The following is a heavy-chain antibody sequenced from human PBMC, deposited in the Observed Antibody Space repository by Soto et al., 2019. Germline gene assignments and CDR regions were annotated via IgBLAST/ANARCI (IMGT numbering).Heavy chain of an antibody. CDR1: GFTFSTYW. Sequence: EVQLVESGGGLVQPGGSLRLSCVASGFTFSTYWMHWVRQTPGEGLVWVSHTDSDGTFTTYADSVKGRFTISRDNAKSTLYLQMNSLRAEDTGVYYCVRDDFGLALDYWGLGTLVTVSS. CDR3: VRDDFGLALDY. CDR2: TDSDGTFT. D-gene: IGHD3-3*01. J-gene: IGHJ4*02. V-gene: IGHV3-74*01.